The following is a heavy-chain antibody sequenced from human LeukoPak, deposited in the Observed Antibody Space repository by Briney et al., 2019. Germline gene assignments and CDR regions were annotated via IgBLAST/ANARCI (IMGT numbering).Heavy chain of an antibody. J-gene: IGHJ4*02. CDR3: AKGAMGNYGYFDY. D-gene: IGHD3-10*01. V-gene: IGHV3-43*01. CDR1: GFTFDDYT. Sequence: GGSLRLSCAASGFTFDDYTMHWVRQAPGKGLEWVSLISWDGGSTYYADSVKGRFTNSRDNSKNSLYLQMNSLRTEDTALYYCAKGAMGNYGYFDYWGQGTLVTVSS. CDR2: ISWDGGST.